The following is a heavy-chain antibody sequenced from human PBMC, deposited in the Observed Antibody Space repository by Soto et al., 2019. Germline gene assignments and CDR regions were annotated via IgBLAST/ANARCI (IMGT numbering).Heavy chain of an antibody. CDR3: SDNGGP. J-gene: IGHJ5*02. V-gene: IGHV1-8*01. Sequence: SVNVSCKASGHSFNKYDINWVRQAPGQGLEWMGWVNPNSGETGFAQKFQGRITMTRNTSINTAYMELRSLRSDDTAVYYCSDNGGPWGQGTLVTVSS. D-gene: IGHD2-8*01. CDR1: GHSFNKYD. CDR2: VNPNSGET.